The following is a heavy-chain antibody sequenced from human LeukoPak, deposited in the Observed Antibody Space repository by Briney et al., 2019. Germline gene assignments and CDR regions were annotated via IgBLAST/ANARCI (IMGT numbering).Heavy chain of an antibody. CDR3: ARGEWDRSPGDV. Sequence: ASVKVSCKVSGHILTELAVHWVRQPPGKGLEWMGGFDPENGEHIYAQKFQGRVTMTRDTSTSTVYLELSSLRSEDTAVYYCARGEWDRSPGDVWGKGTTVTVSA. CDR2: FDPENGEH. D-gene: IGHD1-26*01. V-gene: IGHV1-24*01. CDR1: GHILTELA. J-gene: IGHJ6*04.